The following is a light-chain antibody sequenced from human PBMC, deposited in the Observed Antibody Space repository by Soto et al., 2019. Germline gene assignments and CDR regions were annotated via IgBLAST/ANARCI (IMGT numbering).Light chain of an antibody. CDR3: SSYTSIGRVV. CDR1: SSDVGGYNF. CDR2: EVS. V-gene: IGLV2-14*01. J-gene: IGLJ2*01. Sequence: QSALTQPASMSGSPGQSITISCTGTSSDVGGYNFVSWYQQHPGKAPKVMIYEVSNRPSGVSNRFSGSKSGNTASLSISGLQAEDEADYYCSSYTSIGRVVFGGGTKLTVL.